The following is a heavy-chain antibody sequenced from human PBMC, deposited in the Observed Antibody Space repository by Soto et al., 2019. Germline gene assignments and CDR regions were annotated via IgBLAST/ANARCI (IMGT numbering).Heavy chain of an antibody. Sequence: QVQLVQSGAEVKKPGASVKVSCKASGYTFTSYYMHWVRQAPVQGLEWMGIINPSGGSTSYAQKFPGRVTRTRDTSTSTGYMELSSLRSEDTAVDYCARYYYGEYGCLDYWVQGTLVTVSS. CDR3: ARYYYGEYGCLDY. CDR1: GYTFTSYY. CDR2: INPSGGST. J-gene: IGHJ4*02. D-gene: IGHD4-17*01. V-gene: IGHV1-46*01.